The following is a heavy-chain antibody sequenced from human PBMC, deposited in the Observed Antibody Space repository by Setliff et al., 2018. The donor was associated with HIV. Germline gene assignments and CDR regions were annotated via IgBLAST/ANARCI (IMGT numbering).Heavy chain of an antibody. CDR1: GYTFTSYA. CDR2: INSGNGNT. Sequence: SVKVSCKASGYTFTSYAKHWVRQAPGQRLEWMGWINSGNGNTKYSQKFKGRVTINRDTSASTANMELNSLRSKDAAVYYCARDPEAQIVVVPAYMDVWGKGTTVTVSS. J-gene: IGHJ6*03. V-gene: IGHV1-3*01. D-gene: IGHD2-2*01. CDR3: ARDPEAQIVVVPAYMDV.